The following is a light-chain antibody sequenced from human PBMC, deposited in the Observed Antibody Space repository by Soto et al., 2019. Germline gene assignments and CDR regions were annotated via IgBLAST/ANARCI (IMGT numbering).Light chain of an antibody. CDR1: QSISGS. CDR3: QQDETFSGT. CDR2: GAS. V-gene: IGKV1-39*01. Sequence: DIQMTQTHYSLSASVRDRVTITCRASQSISGSLNWYQQKPGKAPKLLIYGASSLQSGVPSRFSGSGSGTKFTLTIASLQPDDFATYYCQQDETFSGTFGPGGKVDIK. J-gene: IGKJ1*01.